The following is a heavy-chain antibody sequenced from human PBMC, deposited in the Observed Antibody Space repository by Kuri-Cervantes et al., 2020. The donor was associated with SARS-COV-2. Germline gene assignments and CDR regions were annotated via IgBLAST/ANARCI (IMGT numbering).Heavy chain of an antibody. D-gene: IGHD6-13*01. CDR1: GFTFSRYA. CDR2: ISYDGSNK. Sequence: GESLKISCAASGFTFSRYAMHWVRQAPGKGLEWVAVISYDGSNKYYADSVQGRFTISRDNSKNTLYLQMNSLRAEDTAVYYCARGEGSRWSYWGQGTLVTVSS. CDR3: ARGEGSRWSY. V-gene: IGHV3-30*04. J-gene: IGHJ4*02.